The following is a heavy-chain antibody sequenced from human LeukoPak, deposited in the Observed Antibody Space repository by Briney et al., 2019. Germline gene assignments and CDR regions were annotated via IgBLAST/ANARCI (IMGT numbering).Heavy chain of an antibody. CDR1: GFTFSSYS. CDR3: AHRKATSWAHDY. CDR2: IYSGGSGST. Sequence: GGFLRLSCAASGFTFSSYSMNWVRQAPGKGLEWVSVIYSGGSGSTYYADSVKGRFTISRDNSKNTLNLQMNSLRAEDTAVYYCAHRKATSWAHDYWGQGTLVTVSS. V-gene: IGHV3-NL1*01. J-gene: IGHJ4*02. D-gene: IGHD2-2*01.